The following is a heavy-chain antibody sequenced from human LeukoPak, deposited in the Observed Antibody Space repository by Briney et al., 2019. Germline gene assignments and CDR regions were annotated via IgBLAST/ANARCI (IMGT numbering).Heavy chain of an antibody. D-gene: IGHD3-10*01. CDR3: ARDKDHYYGSGSYYAKGDY. J-gene: IGHJ4*02. V-gene: IGHV1-69*04. CDR1: GGTFSSYA. Sequence: ASVKVSCKASGGTFSSYAISWVRQAPGRGLEWMGRIIPILGIANYAQKFQGRVTITADKSTSTAYMELSSPRSEDTAVYYCARDKDHYYGSGSYYAKGDYWGQGTLVTVSS. CDR2: IIPILGIA.